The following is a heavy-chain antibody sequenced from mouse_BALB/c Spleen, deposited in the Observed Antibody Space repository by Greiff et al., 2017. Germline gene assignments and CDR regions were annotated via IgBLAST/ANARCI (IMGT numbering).Heavy chain of an antibody. J-gene: IGHJ4*01. Sequence: VQLQQSGAELVRPGVSVKISCKGSGYTFTDYAMHWVKQSHAKSLEWIGVISTYYGDASYNQKFKGTATMTVDKSSSTAYMELARLTSEDSAIYYCARREGGYPYYPMDYWGQGTSVTVSS. D-gene: IGHD1-2*01. CDR1: GYTFTDYA. CDR3: ARREGGYPYYPMDY. CDR2: ISTYYGDA. V-gene: IGHV1S137*01.